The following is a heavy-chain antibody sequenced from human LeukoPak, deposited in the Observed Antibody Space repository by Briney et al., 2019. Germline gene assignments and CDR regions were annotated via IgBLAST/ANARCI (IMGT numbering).Heavy chain of an antibody. V-gene: IGHV3-20*04. CDR3: AREMARGYYGSGSYYNVPDY. CDR1: GFTFDDYG. J-gene: IGHJ4*02. CDR2: INWKGGST. D-gene: IGHD3-10*01. Sequence: GGSLRLSCAASGFTFDDYGMSWVRQAPGKGLEWVSGINWKGGSTGYADSVKGRFTISRDNAKNSLYLQMNSLRAEDTALYYCAREMARGYYGSGSYYNVPDYWGQGTLVTVSS.